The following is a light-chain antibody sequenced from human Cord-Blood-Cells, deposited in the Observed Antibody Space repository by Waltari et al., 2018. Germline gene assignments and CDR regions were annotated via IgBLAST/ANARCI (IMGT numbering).Light chain of an antibody. Sequence: DIVMTQSPDSLAVSLGERATINCKSSQSVLYSSNNKNYLAWYQQKPGQPPKLLIYWASTRDSGGPDRFSGSGYGTDLTLTISSLQAEDVAVYYCQQYYSTPLTFGGGTKVEIK. CDR1: QSVLYSSNNKNY. V-gene: IGKV4-1*01. J-gene: IGKJ4*01. CDR2: WAS. CDR3: QQYYSTPLT.